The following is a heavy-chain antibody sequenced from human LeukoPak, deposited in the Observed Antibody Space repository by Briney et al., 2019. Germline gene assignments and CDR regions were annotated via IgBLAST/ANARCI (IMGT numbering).Heavy chain of an antibody. Sequence: SETLSLTCAVYGGSFSGYYWSWIRQPPGKGLEWIGEISHSGSTNYNPSLKSRVTMSVDTSKNQFSLKLSSVTAADTAVYYCARRGKGVYYYYYYMDVWGKGTTVTISS. J-gene: IGHJ6*03. D-gene: IGHD2-8*01. CDR3: ARRGKGVYYYYYYMDV. CDR2: ISHSGST. CDR1: GGSFSGYY. V-gene: IGHV4-34*01.